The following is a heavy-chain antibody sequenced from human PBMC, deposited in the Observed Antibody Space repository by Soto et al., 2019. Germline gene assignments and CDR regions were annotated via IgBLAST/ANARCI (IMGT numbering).Heavy chain of an antibody. CDR3: ARLGAYFQALDS. V-gene: IGHV4-59*08. CDR1: GGCFSPNY. J-gene: IGHJ4*02. CDR2: IYFGGTT. Sequence: QVQLQESGPGLVKPSETQSLTCTVSGGCFSPNYWSWIRQPPGKGLEWVGYIYFGGTTMYNPSLKSRVTISLDTSKNQFSLKLTSVTAADTAVYYCARLGAYFQALDSWGQGTLVTVSS. D-gene: IGHD3-16*01.